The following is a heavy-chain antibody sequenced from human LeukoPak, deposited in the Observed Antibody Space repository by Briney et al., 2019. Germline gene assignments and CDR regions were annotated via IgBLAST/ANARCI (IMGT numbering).Heavy chain of an antibody. V-gene: IGHV3-23*01. CDR2: ISGSGGST. J-gene: IGHJ4*02. Sequence: PGGSLRLSCAASGFRFDSYPMNWVRQPPGKGLEWVSSISGSGGSTYYADSVKGRFTFSRDNSKNTLYLQMNSLRAEDTAVYYCAKTPSSGYYFDQWGQGTLVTVSS. D-gene: IGHD5-12*01. CDR3: AKTPSSGYYFDQ. CDR1: GFRFDSYP.